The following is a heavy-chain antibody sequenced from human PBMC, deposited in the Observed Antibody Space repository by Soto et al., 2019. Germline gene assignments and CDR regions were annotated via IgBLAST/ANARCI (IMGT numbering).Heavy chain of an antibody. CDR1: GYFFSSQW. D-gene: IGHD1-1*01. Sequence: PGESLKISCKGSGYFFSSQWIAWVRLIPGKGLEWMGIIHPGDSDTSYSPPFQGQVTISVDGSINTAYLLSLSLGASGPPVHYWGGPGQNRVRPLAFWGQGTPVTVSS. J-gene: IGHJ4*02. V-gene: IGHV5-51*01. CDR2: IHPGDSDT. CDR3: GGPGQNRVRPLAF.